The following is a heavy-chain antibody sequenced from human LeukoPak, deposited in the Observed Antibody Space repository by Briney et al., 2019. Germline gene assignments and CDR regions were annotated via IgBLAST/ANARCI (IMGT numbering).Heavy chain of an antibody. V-gene: IGHV1-46*01. J-gene: IGHJ3*02. CDR3: ARGAGSYSSSRDAFEI. CDR1: GYTFTSYY. CDR2: INPSGGST. Sequence: ASVKVSCKASGYTFTSYYMHWVRQAPGQGLEWMGIINPSGGSTSYAQKFQGRVTMTRDTSTSTVYMELSSLRSEDTAVYYCARGAGSYSSSRDAFEIWGQGTMVTVSS. D-gene: IGHD6-13*01.